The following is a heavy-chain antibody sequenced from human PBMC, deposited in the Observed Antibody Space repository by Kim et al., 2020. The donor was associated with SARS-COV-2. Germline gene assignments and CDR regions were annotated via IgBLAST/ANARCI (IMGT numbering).Heavy chain of an antibody. J-gene: IGHJ4*02. CDR3: ARTYYGSGSYEFDY. D-gene: IGHD3-10*01. V-gene: IGHV4-39*01. Sequence: NPSLKSRVTISVDTSKNQFSLKLSSVTAADTAVYYCARTYYGSGSYEFDYWGQGTLVTVSS.